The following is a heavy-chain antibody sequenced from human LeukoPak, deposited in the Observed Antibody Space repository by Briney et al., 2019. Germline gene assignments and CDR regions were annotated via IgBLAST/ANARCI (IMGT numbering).Heavy chain of an antibody. V-gene: IGHV1-69*05. CDR3: ARERYSSVVDY. Sequence: SVKVSCKASGGTFSSYAISWVRQAPGQGLEWMGGIIPIFGTANYAQKFQGRVTMTTDTSTSTAYMELRSLRSDDTAVYYCARERYSSVVDYWGQGTLVTVSS. J-gene: IGHJ4*02. D-gene: IGHD6-19*01. CDR1: GGTFSSYA. CDR2: IIPIFGTA.